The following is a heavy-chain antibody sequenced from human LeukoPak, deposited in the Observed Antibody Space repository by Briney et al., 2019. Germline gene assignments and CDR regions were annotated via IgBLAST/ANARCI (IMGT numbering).Heavy chain of an antibody. CDR3: ARDRGSYYLDS. CDR1: GFSFSSSP. V-gene: IGHV3-23*01. Sequence: GGSLRLSCAASGFSFSSSPMSWVRQAPGKGLDWVSGIARSGGGTYYADSVKGRFTISRDNSKSTLYLQMNNLRAEDTAVYYCARDRGSYYLDSWGQGTPVTVSS. J-gene: IGHJ4*02. D-gene: IGHD3-16*01. CDR2: IARSGGGT.